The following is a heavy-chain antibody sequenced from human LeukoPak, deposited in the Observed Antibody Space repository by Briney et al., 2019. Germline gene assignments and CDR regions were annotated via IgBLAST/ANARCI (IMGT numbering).Heavy chain of an antibody. Sequence: GGSLRLSCAASGFNVSSNYMSWVRQAPGKGLEWVANIKEDGSEKYYVDSVEGRFTISRDNAKNTVYLQMNRLRVEDTAVYYCARSYYDGYSLLGVFDIWGQGTLVTVSS. V-gene: IGHV3-7*01. CDR3: ARSYYDGYSLLGVFDI. CDR1: GFNVSSNY. J-gene: IGHJ3*02. D-gene: IGHD3-10*01. CDR2: IKEDGSEK.